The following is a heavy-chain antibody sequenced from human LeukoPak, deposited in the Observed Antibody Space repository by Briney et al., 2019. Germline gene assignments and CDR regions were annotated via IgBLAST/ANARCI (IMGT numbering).Heavy chain of an antibody. J-gene: IGHJ6*02. CDR1: GFTFSSYW. CDR2: ISTDGKST. V-gene: IGHV3-74*01. Sequence: GGSLRLSCAASGFTFSSYWMLWVRQAPGKGLMWVSLISTDGKSTRYAESVKGRFTISRDNAKNALYLQMDILRVEDTALYFCVRDYQFIQEVWGQGTTVTVSS. D-gene: IGHD2-2*01. CDR3: VRDYQFIQEV.